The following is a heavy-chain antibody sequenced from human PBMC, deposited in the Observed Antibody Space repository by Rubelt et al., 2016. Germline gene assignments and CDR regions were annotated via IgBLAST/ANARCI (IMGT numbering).Heavy chain of an antibody. D-gene: IGHD3-16*01. CDR3: ARGLVSGGLTRVFDI. V-gene: IGHV3-74*01. J-gene: IGHJ3*02. CDR2: INSDGSST. Sequence: QVPGKGLVWVSRINSDGSSTSYVDSVKGRFTISRDSSKNTLYLQISSLRDEDTAVYYCARGLVSGGLTRVFDIWGQGTMVTVSS.